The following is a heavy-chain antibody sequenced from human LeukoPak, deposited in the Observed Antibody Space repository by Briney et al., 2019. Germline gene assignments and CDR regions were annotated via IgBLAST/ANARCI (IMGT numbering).Heavy chain of an antibody. D-gene: IGHD2-2*01. Sequence: PGRSLRLSCAASGFTFSSYAMHWVRQAPGKGLEWVAVISYDGSNKYYADSVKGGFTISRDNSKNTLYLQMNSLRAEDTAVYYCAREVVVVPAAMGVGAFDIWGQGTMVTVSS. CDR3: AREVVVVPAAMGVGAFDI. CDR2: ISYDGSNK. CDR1: GFTFSSYA. V-gene: IGHV3-30*04. J-gene: IGHJ3*02.